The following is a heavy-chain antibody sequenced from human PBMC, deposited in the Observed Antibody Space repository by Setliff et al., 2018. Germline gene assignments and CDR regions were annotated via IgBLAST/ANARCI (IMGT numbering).Heavy chain of an antibody. CDR2: ISSSSSTI. CDR1: GFTFSSYS. Sequence: GGSLRLSCAASGFTFSSYSMNWVRQAPGKGLEWVSYISSSSSTIYYADSVKGRFTISRDNAKNSLYLQMTSLRAEDTAVYYCAREPTVTTLDYWGQGTLVTVSS. J-gene: IGHJ4*02. V-gene: IGHV3-48*01. D-gene: IGHD4-4*01. CDR3: AREPTVTTLDY.